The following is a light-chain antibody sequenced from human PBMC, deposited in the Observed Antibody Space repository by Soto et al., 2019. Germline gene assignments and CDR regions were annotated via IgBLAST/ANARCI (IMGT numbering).Light chain of an antibody. V-gene: IGKV3-20*01. J-gene: IGKJ1*01. CDR3: QHYGDSSWT. Sequence: EIVLTQSPVALSLSPGERDTLSCSASQSVSSTLLTWYQQKHGQAPRIIIYGVSSRATGIPDRFSGSGSGTDFNLTISRLEPEDFAVYFCQHYGDSSWTFGQGTKVDIK. CDR1: QSVSSTL. CDR2: GVS.